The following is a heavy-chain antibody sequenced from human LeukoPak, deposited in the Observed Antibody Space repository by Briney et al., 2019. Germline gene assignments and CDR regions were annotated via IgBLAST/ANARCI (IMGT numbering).Heavy chain of an antibody. CDR2: IYYSGST. CDR3: ARYLGD. J-gene: IGHJ4*02. CDR1: GGSISSYY. V-gene: IGHV4-59*01. D-gene: IGHD3-10*01. Sequence: SETLSLTCTVSGGSISSYYWSWIRQPPGKGLEWIGYIYYSGSTNYNPSLKSRVTISVDTSKNQFSLKLSSVTAADTVVYYCARYLGDWGQGTLVTVSS.